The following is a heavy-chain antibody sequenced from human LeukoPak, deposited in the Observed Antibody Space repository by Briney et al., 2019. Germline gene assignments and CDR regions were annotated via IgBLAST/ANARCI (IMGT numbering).Heavy chain of an antibody. CDR3: ARRGSNRQQLVLYRWFDP. CDR1: GDSISSGPYY. V-gene: IGHV4-39*07. J-gene: IGHJ5*02. CDR2: IYYGENT. Sequence: SETLSLTCTVSGDSISSGPYYWGWIRQPPGKGPEWIGNIYYGENTNYNPSLKSRVTISVDTSKNQFSLKLSSVTAADTAVYYCARRGSNRQQLVLYRWFDPWGQGTLVTVSS. D-gene: IGHD6-13*01.